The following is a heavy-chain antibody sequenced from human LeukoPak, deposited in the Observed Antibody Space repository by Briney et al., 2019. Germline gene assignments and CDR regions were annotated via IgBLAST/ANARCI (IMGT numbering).Heavy chain of an antibody. Sequence: SETLSLTCTVSGGSITNYYWSWIRRPAGKGLEWIGRIYTGGTTNYNPSLKSRVTMSVDTSKNQFSLNLTSVTAADTAVYYCARGICSGGTCYSPGAFDFWGQGTMVTVSS. CDR3: ARGICSGGTCYSPGAFDF. CDR1: GGSITNYY. J-gene: IGHJ3*01. V-gene: IGHV4-4*07. D-gene: IGHD2-15*01. CDR2: IYTGGTT.